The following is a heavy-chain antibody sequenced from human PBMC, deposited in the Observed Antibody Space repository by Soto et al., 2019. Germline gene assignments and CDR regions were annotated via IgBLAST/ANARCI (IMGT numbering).Heavy chain of an antibody. CDR3: ARGVDSSGPNDY. V-gene: IGHV4-31*03. CDR1: GGSISSGGYY. CDR2: IYYSGST. D-gene: IGHD3-22*01. Sequence: SETLSLTCTVSGGSISSGGYYWSWIRQHPGKGLEWIGYIYYSGSTYYNPSLKSRVTISVDTSKNQFSLKLSSVTATDTAVYYCARGVDSSGPNDYWGQGTLVTVSS. J-gene: IGHJ4*02.